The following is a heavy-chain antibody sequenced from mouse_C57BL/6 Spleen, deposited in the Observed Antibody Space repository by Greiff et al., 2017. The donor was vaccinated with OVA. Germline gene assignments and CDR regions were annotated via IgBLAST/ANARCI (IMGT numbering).Heavy chain of an antibody. CDR3: AREMRHDYLYAMDY. J-gene: IGHJ4*01. D-gene: IGHD2-4*01. CDR2: IDPNSGGT. CDR1: GYTFTSYW. Sequence: QVQLKQPGAELVKPGASVKLSCKASGYTFTSYWMHWVKQRPGRGLEWIGRIDPNSGGTKYNEKFKSKATLTVDKPSSTAYMQLSSLTSEDSAVYYCAREMRHDYLYAMDYWGQGTSVTVSS. V-gene: IGHV1-72*01.